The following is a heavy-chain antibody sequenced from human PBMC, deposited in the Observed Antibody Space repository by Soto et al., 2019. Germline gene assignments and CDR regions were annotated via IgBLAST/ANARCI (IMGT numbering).Heavy chain of an antibody. Sequence: SLRLSCAASGFTFSTYGMHWVRQAPGKGLEWVAVIWYNGSNKYYVDSVKGRFTISRDNSKNTLYLQMNSLRAEDTAVYYCARDYGGTKSFGFGMDVWGQGTPVTVSS. CDR2: IWYNGSNK. V-gene: IGHV3-33*01. CDR1: GFTFSTYG. J-gene: IGHJ6*02. D-gene: IGHD3-16*01. CDR3: ARDYGGTKSFGFGMDV.